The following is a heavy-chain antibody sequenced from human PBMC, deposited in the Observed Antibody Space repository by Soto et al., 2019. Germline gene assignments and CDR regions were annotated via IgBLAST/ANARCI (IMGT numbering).Heavy chain of an antibody. CDR2: ISAYNGNT. D-gene: IGHD2-15*01. CDR1: GYTFTSYG. Sequence: QVQLVQSGAEVKKPGASVKVSCKASGYTFTSYGISWVRQAPGQGLEWMGWISAYNGNTNYAQKLQGRVTMTTDTSTSTAYMQLRSLTYGVTAAYYCARAADEGYCSGGSCYDRLDWFDPCGQGTLVTVSS. J-gene: IGHJ5*02. V-gene: IGHV1-18*01. CDR3: ARAADEGYCSGGSCYDRLDWFDP.